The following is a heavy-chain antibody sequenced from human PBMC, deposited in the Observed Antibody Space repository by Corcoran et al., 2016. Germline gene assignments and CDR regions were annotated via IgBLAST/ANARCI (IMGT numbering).Heavy chain of an antibody. CDR2: INPSGGST. D-gene: IGHD2-21*01. J-gene: IGHJ4*02. CDR1: GYTFTSYY. V-gene: IGHV1-46*01. CDR3: ALLHCPY. Sequence: QVQLVQSGAEVKKPGASVKVSCKASGYTFTSYYMHWVRQAPGQGLEWMGIINPSGGSTNYAQKFQGRVTMTRDTSTSTVYMELSSLTAEYTAVEYWALLHCPYWGQGTLVTVSS.